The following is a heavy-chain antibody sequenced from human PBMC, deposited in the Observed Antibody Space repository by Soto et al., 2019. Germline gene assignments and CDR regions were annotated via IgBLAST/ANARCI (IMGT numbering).Heavy chain of an antibody. D-gene: IGHD2-15*01. J-gene: IGHJ6*02. CDR3: AHKGGRGAGMDV. CDR1: GFSLFTSKVG. Sequence: QITLKESGPTLVKPTQTLTLTCTFSGFSLFTSKVGVGWIHQPPGKALEWLALIYWDDDKRYSPSLKSRLTITKDIANNQVVLTMTNMVPMDTGTYYCAHKGGRGAGMDVWGQGTTVTVSS. CDR2: IYWDDDK. V-gene: IGHV2-5*02.